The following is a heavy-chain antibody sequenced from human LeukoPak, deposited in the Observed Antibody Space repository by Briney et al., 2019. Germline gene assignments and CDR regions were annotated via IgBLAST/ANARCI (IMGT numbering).Heavy chain of an antibody. V-gene: IGHV1-18*01. Sequence: ASVKVSCKASGYTFTSYGISWVRQAPGQGLEWMGWISAYNGNTNYAQKLQGRVTMTTDTSTSTAYMELRSLRSDDTAVCYCARAQDRSITIFGVVADYWGQGTLVTVSS. J-gene: IGHJ4*02. CDR1: GYTFTSYG. CDR3: ARAQDRSITIFGVVADY. CDR2: ISAYNGNT. D-gene: IGHD3-3*01.